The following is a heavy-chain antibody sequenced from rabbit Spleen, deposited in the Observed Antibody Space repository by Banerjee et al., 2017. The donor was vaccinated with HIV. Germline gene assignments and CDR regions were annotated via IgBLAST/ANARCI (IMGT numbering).Heavy chain of an antibody. CDR2: IDVTSSGRT. J-gene: IGHJ6*01. Sequence: QSLEESGGDLVKPGASLTLTCTASGLDFSSSYWICWVRQAPGKGLEWIACIDVTSSGRTYYASWAKGRFTISRTSSTTVALQMTSLTAADTATYFCATFDGDYYYGANLWGQGTLVTVS. D-gene: IGHD2-1*01. V-gene: IGHV1S40*01. CDR1: GLDFSSSYW. CDR3: ATFDGDYYYGANL.